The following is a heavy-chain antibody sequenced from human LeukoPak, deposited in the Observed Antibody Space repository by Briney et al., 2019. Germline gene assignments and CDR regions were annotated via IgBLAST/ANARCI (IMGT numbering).Heavy chain of an antibody. CDR3: AKVRNYCSSTSCLSYFDY. Sequence: QPGGPLRPSWAASGFTFSGYAMSWFRQPPGKGLEWSSVVSVGGGGTYYADSVKGQFTISRDNSKNTLYLQMNSLRAEDTAVYYCAKVRNYCSSTSCLSYFDYWGQGTLVTVSS. D-gene: IGHD2-2*01. CDR1: GFTFSGYA. CDR2: VSVGGGGT. J-gene: IGHJ4*02. V-gene: IGHV3-23*01.